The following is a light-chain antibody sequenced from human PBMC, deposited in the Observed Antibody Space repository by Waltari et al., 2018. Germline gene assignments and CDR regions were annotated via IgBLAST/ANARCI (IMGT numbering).Light chain of an antibody. CDR1: QNIRTH. CDR3: QQSFSSPWT. CDR2: GGT. Sequence: DIQMTQSPSSLSASVGDTVTVTCRASQNIRTHLNWYQQKPATAPKLLIYGGTTLQRGVPPRFSGSASGTDFTLTVSNLQPDDFAIYFCQQSFSSPWTFGQGTRV. J-gene: IGKJ1*01. V-gene: IGKV1-39*01.